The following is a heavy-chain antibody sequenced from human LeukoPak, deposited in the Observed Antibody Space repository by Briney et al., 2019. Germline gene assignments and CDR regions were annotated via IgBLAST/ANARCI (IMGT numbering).Heavy chain of an antibody. Sequence: SVKVSFTASGGTFSSYAISWVRQAPGQGLEWMGGIIPIFGTANYAQKFQGRVTITADESTSTAYMELSSLRSEDTAVYYCARDRVAAAGTIFDYWGQGTLVTVSS. CDR3: ARDRVAAAGTIFDY. CDR2: IIPIFGTA. D-gene: IGHD6-13*01. CDR1: GGTFSSYA. V-gene: IGHV1-69*13. J-gene: IGHJ4*02.